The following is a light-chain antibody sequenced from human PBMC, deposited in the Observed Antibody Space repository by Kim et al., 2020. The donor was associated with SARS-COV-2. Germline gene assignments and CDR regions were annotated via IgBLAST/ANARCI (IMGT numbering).Light chain of an antibody. CDR2: GKN. V-gene: IGLV3-19*01. CDR1: SLRSSY. CDR3: NSRDSSGNHVV. Sequence: ALGQTVRITCQVDSLRSSYASLYQQKPGQAPVLVIYGKNNRPSGIPDRFSGSSSGNTASLTITGAQAEDEADYYCNSRDSSGNHVVFGGGTQLTVL. J-gene: IGLJ2*01.